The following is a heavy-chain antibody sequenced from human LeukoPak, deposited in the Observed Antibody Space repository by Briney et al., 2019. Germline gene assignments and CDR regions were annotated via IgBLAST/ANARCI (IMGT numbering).Heavy chain of an antibody. D-gene: IGHD4-17*01. J-gene: IGHJ4*02. Sequence: PGGSLRLSCAASGFTFSSYAMSWVRQAPGKGLEWVSAISGSGGSTHYADSVKGRFTISRDNSKNTLYQQMNSLRAEDTAVYYCAKGRVYGDPAIRPIFDYWGQGTLVTVSS. CDR3: AKGRVYGDPAIRPIFDY. CDR2: ISGSGGST. V-gene: IGHV3-23*01. CDR1: GFTFSSYA.